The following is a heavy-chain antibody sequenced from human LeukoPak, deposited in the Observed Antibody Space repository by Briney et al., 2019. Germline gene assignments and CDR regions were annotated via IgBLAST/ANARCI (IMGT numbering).Heavy chain of an antibody. D-gene: IGHD6-6*01. V-gene: IGHV3-30*02. CDR3: AKEGVEYSSSYIDY. J-gene: IGHJ4*02. Sequence: PGGSLRLSCAASGFTFSSYGMHWVRQAPGKGLEWVAFIRYDGSNKYYADSVKRRFTISRDNSKNTLYLQMNSLRAEDTAVYYCAKEGVEYSSSYIDYWGQGTLVTVSS. CDR2: IRYDGSNK. CDR1: GFTFSSYG.